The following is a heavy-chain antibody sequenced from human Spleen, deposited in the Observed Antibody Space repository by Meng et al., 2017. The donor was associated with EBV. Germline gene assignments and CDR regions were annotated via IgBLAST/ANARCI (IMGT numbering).Heavy chain of an antibody. J-gene: IGHJ4*02. D-gene: IGHD2-21*01. CDR3: ARDSGGDKDFDY. V-gene: IGHV3-74*01. Sequence: VQLVESGGGLFQPGGSLRLSCAASGFSLSNYWMHWVRQAPGKGLVWVSRLVSDGSSAYYADSVKGRFTISRDNAKNTLYLQLNSLRADDTAIYYCARDSGGDKDFDYWGQGTLVTVSS. CDR1: GFSLSNYW. CDR2: LVSDGSSA.